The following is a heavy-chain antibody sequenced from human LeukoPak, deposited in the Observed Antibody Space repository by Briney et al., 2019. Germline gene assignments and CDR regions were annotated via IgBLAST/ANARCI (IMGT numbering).Heavy chain of an antibody. CDR3: ARLTIFGTGFYYYYYYMDV. D-gene: IGHD3-3*01. J-gene: IGHJ6*03. CDR1: GDSISSSSSY. V-gene: IGHV4-39*07. CDR2: INHSGST. Sequence: SETLSLTCTVSGDSISSSSSYWSWIRQPPGKGLEWIGEINHSGSTNYNPSLKSRVTISVDTSKNQFSLKLSSVTAADTAVYYCARLTIFGTGFYYYYYYMDVWGKGTTVTVS.